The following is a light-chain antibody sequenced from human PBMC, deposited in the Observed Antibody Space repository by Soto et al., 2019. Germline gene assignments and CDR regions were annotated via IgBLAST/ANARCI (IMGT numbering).Light chain of an antibody. CDR3: SLYTSENTYV. J-gene: IGLJ1*01. V-gene: IGLV1-40*01. Sequence: QSVLTQPPSVSGAPGQRVTISCTGSNSNIGADYGVHWYQQFPGTAPKLLISNYTNRPSGVPDRFSGSRSGSSASLAITGLQSEDEADYYCSLYTSENTYVFGTGTKVTVL. CDR1: NSNIGADYG. CDR2: NYT.